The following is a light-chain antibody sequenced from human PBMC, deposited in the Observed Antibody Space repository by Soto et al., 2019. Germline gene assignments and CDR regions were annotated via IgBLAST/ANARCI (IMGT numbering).Light chain of an antibody. CDR1: QSISSW. CDR2: KAS. V-gene: IGKV1-5*03. Sequence: DIQMTQSPSTLSASVGDRVTITCRASQSISSWLAWYQQKPVKAPKLLIYKASSLESGVPSRFSGSGSGTEFTLTISSLQPDDFAAYYCQLYDTYSRTFGQGTKV. J-gene: IGKJ1*01. CDR3: QLYDTYSRT.